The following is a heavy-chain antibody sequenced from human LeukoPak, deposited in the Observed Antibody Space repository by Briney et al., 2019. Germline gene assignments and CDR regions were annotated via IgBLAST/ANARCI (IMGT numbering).Heavy chain of an antibody. CDR2: IKQDGSEK. CDR1: GFTFSSYW. D-gene: IGHD5-12*01. J-gene: IGHJ3*02. Sequence: GGSLRLSCAASGFTFSSYWMSWVRQAPGKGLEWVANIKQDGSEKYYVDSVKGRFTISRDNAKNSLYLQMNSLRAEDTAVYYCARVTDGYNYDAFDIWGQGTMVTVSS. CDR3: ARVTDGYNYDAFDI. V-gene: IGHV3-7*01.